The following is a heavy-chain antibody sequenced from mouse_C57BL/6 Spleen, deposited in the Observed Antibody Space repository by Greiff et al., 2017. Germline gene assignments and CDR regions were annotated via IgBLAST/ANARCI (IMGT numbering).Heavy chain of an antibody. V-gene: IGHV14-2*01. Sequence: EVQGVESGAELVKPGASVKLSCTASGFNIKDYYMHWVKQRTEQGLEWIGRIDPEDGETKYAPKFQGKATITADTSSNTAYLQLSSLTSEDTAVYYCARYRNYGSSQAWFAYWGQGTLVTVSA. J-gene: IGHJ3*01. CDR1: GFNIKDYY. D-gene: IGHD1-1*01. CDR2: IDPEDGET. CDR3: ARYRNYGSSQAWFAY.